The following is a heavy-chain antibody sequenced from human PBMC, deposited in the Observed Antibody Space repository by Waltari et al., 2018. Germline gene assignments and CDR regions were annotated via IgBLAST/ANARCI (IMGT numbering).Heavy chain of an antibody. CDR2: INHSGST. CDR1: GGSFSGSY. D-gene: IGHD2-15*01. CDR3: ARALGYCSGGSCYSGAYGMDV. Sequence: QVQLQQWGAGLLKPSETLSLTCAVYGGSFSGSYWSWIRQPPGKGLVWIGEINHSGSTNYNQSLKSRVTISVDTSKNQFSLKLSSVTAADTAVYYCARALGYCSGGSCYSGAYGMDVWGQGTTVTVSS. J-gene: IGHJ6*02. V-gene: IGHV4-34*01.